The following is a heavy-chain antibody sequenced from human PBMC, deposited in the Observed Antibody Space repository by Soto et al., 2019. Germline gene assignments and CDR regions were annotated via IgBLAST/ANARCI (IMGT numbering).Heavy chain of an antibody. Sequence: ASVKVSCKASGYTFTGYYMHWVRQAPGQGLEWMGWINPNSGGTNYAQKFQGWVTMTRDTSISTAYMELSRLRSDDTAVYYCALNYYDSGGYPFDYWGQGTLVTSPQ. V-gene: IGHV1-2*04. D-gene: IGHD3-22*01. CDR1: GYTFTGYY. CDR2: INPNSGGT. CDR3: ALNYYDSGGYPFDY. J-gene: IGHJ4*02.